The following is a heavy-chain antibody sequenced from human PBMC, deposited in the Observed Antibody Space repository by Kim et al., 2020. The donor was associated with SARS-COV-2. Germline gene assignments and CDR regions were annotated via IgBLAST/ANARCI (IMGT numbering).Heavy chain of an antibody. V-gene: IGHV4-34*01. Sequence: SETLSLTCAVYGGSFSGYYWSWIRHPPGKGLEWIGEINHSGSTNYNPSLKSRVTISVDTSKNQFSLKLSSVTAADTAVYYCAGDVWGDYYFDYWGQGTL. CDR1: GGSFSGYY. J-gene: IGHJ4*02. CDR2: INHSGST. D-gene: IGHD3-16*01. CDR3: AGDVWGDYYFDY.